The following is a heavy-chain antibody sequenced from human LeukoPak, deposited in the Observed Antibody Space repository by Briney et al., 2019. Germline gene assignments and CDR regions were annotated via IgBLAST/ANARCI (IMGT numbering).Heavy chain of an antibody. CDR1: GFTFSSHA. V-gene: IGHV3-30*04. CDR2: ISYDGSNK. CDR3: ARDPLGSPTYYFDY. J-gene: IGHJ4*02. Sequence: PGRSLRLSCAASGFTFSSHAMHWVRQAPGKGLEWVAVISYDGSNKYYADSVKGRFTISRDNSKNTLYLQMNSLRAEDTAVYYCARDPLGSPTYYFDYWGQGTLVTVSS. D-gene: IGHD7-27*01.